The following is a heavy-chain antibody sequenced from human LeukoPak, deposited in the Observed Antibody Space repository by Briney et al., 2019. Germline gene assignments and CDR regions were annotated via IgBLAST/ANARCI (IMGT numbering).Heavy chain of an antibody. CDR1: GYTFTSYA. Sequence: ASVKVSCKASGYTFTSYAMHWVRQAPGQRLEWMGWINAGNGSTKYSQKFQGRVTITRDTSASTAYMELSSLRSEDTAVYYCARDWESFFGGEDYWGQGTLVTVSS. CDR2: INAGNGST. D-gene: IGHD3-16*01. V-gene: IGHV1-3*01. CDR3: ARDWESFFGGEDY. J-gene: IGHJ4*02.